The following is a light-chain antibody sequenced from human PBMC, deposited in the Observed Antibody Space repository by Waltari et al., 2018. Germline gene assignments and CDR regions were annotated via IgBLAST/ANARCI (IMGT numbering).Light chain of an antibody. J-gene: IGKJ1*01. Sequence: DIQMTQSPSSVSASVGDRVTITCRASQGISSWLALYQQKPGKAPKRLIYAASSLQSGVTSRFSGSGSGTDFTLTISSLQPEDFATYYCQQANSFPPTFGQGTKVEIK. CDR3: QQANSFPPT. V-gene: IGKV1-12*01. CDR2: AAS. CDR1: QGISSW.